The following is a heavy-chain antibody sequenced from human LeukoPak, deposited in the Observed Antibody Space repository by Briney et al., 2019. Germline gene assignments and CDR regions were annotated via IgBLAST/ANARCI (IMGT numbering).Heavy chain of an antibody. Sequence: SETLSLTCTVSGGSISSYYWSWIRQPPGKGLEWIGYIYYSGSTNYNPSLKSRVTISVDTSKNQFSLKLSSVTAADTAVYYCARVHYYGSGSYYLYYYYYMDVWGKGTTVTISS. J-gene: IGHJ6*03. D-gene: IGHD3-10*01. CDR3: ARVHYYGSGSYYLYYYYYMDV. CDR2: IYYSGST. V-gene: IGHV4-59*01. CDR1: GGSISSYY.